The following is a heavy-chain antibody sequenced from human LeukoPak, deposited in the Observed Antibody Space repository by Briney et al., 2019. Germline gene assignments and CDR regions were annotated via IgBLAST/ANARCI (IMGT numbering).Heavy chain of an antibody. CDR2: ISWDGGST. J-gene: IGHJ4*02. D-gene: IGHD1-20*01. CDR1: GFTFGDYA. CDR3: AKDRGGYNWNGHTFDY. Sequence: PGGSLRLSCTTSGFTFGDYALSWVRQAPGKGLEWVSLISWDGGSTYYADSVKGRFTISRDNSKNSLYLQMNSLRTEDTALYYCAKDRGGYNWNGHTFDYWGQGTLVTVSS. V-gene: IGHV3-43*02.